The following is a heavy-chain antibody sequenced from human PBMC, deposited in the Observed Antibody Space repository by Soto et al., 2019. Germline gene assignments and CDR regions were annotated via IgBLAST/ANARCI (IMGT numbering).Heavy chain of an antibody. D-gene: IGHD3-16*01. Sequence: QVQLVQSGAEVKKPGSSVKVSCKASGGTFSSYTISWVRQAPGQGLEWMGRIIPILGIANYAQKFQGRVTITADKSTSKAYMELSRLRSEDTAVYYCARGGGSHRNYYYYYGMDVWGQGTTVTVSS. J-gene: IGHJ6*02. CDR3: ARGGGSHRNYYYYYGMDV. CDR2: IIPILGIA. CDR1: GGTFSSYT. V-gene: IGHV1-69*02.